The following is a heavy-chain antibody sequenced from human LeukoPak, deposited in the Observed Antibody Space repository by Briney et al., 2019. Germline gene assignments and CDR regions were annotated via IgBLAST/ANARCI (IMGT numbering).Heavy chain of an antibody. J-gene: IGHJ4*02. CDR2: INHSGST. V-gene: IGHV4-34*01. CDR3: ASGGSGSYYSFDY. D-gene: IGHD3-10*01. Sequence: SETLSLTCAVYGGSFSGYYWSWIRQPPGKGLEWIGEINHSGSTNYNPSLKSRVTISVDTSKNQFSLKLSSVTAADTAVYYCASGGSGSYYSFDYWGQGTLVTVSS. CDR1: GGSFSGYY.